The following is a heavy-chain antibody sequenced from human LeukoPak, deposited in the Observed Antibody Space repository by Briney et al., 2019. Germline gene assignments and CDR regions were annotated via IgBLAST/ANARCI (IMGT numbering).Heavy chain of an antibody. V-gene: IGHV1-2*02. CDR3: ARDKGLVIMVRGGRRPNWFDP. D-gene: IGHD3-10*01. J-gene: IGHJ5*02. Sequence: GSVTVSCMASGFTFTGYYMHWVRQAPGQGLEWMGWINSNSGGTNYAQKFEGRVTMTRDTSISTAYMELSRLRSDDTAVYYCARDKGLVIMVRGGRRPNWFDPWGQGTLVTVSS. CDR2: INSNSGGT. CDR1: GFTFTGYY.